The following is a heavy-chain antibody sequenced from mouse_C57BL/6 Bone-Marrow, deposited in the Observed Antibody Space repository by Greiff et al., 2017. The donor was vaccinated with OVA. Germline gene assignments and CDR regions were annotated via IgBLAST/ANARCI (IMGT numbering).Heavy chain of an antibody. D-gene: IGHD1-1*01. J-gene: IGHJ2*01. CDR1: GFTFSSYA. CDR3: ARDSGPYYYYFDY. V-gene: IGHV5-4*01. Sequence: EVKLMESGGGLVKPGGSLKLSCAASGFTFSSYAMSWVRQTPEKRLEWVATLSDGGSYTYYPDNVKGRFTISRDNAKNNLYLQMSHLKFEDTAVYYCARDSGPYYYYFDYWGQGTTLTVSS. CDR2: LSDGGSYT.